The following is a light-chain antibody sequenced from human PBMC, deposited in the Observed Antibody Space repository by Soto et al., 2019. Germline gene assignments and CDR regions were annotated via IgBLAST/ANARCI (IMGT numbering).Light chain of an antibody. V-gene: IGLV1-40*01. J-gene: IGLJ2*01. CDR3: HSYDVSLSGPV. Sequence: QSVLTQPPSVSGAPGQRVTISCTGSSSNIGAVYDVHWYQQLPGTAPKVLIYDNNSRPSGVPGRFSGSKSGTSASLAITGLQAEDGADYYCHSYDVSLSGPVFGGGTKLTVL. CDR1: SSNIGAVYD. CDR2: DNN.